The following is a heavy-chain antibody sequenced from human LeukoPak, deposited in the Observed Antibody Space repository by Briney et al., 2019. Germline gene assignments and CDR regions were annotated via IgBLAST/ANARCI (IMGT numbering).Heavy chain of an antibody. V-gene: IGHV4-39*01. D-gene: IGHD6-13*01. CDR2: IYYTGTT. Sequence: SETLSLTCTVSGGSISSAAYYWGWVRQLPGKGLDWIGSIYYTGTTYYSPSLQTRATLSFDTSKNQFSLKLTSVTAADTAVYFCARRPIAAGNNWFDPWGQGTLVTVSS. CDR1: GGSISSAAYY. J-gene: IGHJ5*02. CDR3: ARRPIAAGNNWFDP.